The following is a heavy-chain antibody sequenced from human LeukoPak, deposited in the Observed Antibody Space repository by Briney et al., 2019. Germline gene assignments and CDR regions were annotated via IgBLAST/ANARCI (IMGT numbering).Heavy chain of an antibody. CDR1: GYTLTELS. J-gene: IGHJ4*02. CDR2: INPSGGST. V-gene: IGHV1-46*01. D-gene: IGHD3-10*01. CDR3: ARDYVGGFDY. Sequence: ASVKVSCKVSGYTLTELSMHWVRQAPGQGLEWMGIINPSGGSTSYAQKFQGRVTMTRDMSTSTVYMELSSLRSEDTAVYYCARDYVGGFDYWGQGTLVTVSS.